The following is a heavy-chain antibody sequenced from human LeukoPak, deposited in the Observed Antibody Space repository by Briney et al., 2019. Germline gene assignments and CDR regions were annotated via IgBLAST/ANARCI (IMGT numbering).Heavy chain of an antibody. CDR2: ISSSGGST. Sequence: GGSLRLSCAASGFTFSSYAMSWVRQAPGKGLEWVSAISSSGGSTYYADSVKGRFTISRDNSKNTLYLQMNSLRAEDTAVYYCAKVSVPTEMVYAGYFDYWGQGTLVTVSS. CDR3: AKVSVPTEMVYAGYFDY. D-gene: IGHD2-8*01. CDR1: GFTFSSYA. V-gene: IGHV3-23*01. J-gene: IGHJ4*02.